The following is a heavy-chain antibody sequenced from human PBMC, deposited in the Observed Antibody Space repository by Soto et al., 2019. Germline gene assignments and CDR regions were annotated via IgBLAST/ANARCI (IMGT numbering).Heavy chain of an antibody. CDR3: ASDPPRYYYDSSGYFSYYYYGMDV. Sequence: GGSLRLSCAASGFTFSSYAMHWVRQAPGKGLEWVAVISYDGSNKYYADSVKGRFTISRDNSKNTLYLQMNSLRVEDTAVYYCASDPPRYYYDSSGYFSYYYYGMDVWGQGTTVTVSS. V-gene: IGHV3-30-3*01. CDR1: GFTFSSYA. D-gene: IGHD3-22*01. CDR2: ISYDGSNK. J-gene: IGHJ6*02.